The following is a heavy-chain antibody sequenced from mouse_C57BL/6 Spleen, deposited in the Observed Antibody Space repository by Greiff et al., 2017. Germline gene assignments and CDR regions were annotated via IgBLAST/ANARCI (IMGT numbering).Heavy chain of an antibody. V-gene: IGHV1-76*01. Sequence: QVQLQQSGAELVRPGASVKLSCKASGYTFTDYYINWVKQRPGQGLEWIARIYPGSGNTYYNEKFKGKATLTAEKSSSTAYMQLSSLTSEDSAVYFCARAGYPLYWYFDVWGTGTTVTVSS. CDR1: GYTFTDYY. CDR2: IYPGSGNT. D-gene: IGHD2-2*01. J-gene: IGHJ1*03. CDR3: ARAGYPLYWYFDV.